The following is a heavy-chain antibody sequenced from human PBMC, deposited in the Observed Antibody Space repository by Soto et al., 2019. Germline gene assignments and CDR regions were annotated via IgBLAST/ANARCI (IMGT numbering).Heavy chain of an antibody. V-gene: IGHV3-23*01. CDR2: ISRSGDYT. J-gene: IGHJ6*02. CDR3: ATGGFWVHYGMDV. CDR1: GSSFSAYA. Sequence: EVQLLESGGGLVQPGGSLRLSCAASGSSFSAYAMNWVRQDPGKGLEWVSAISRSGDYTFYSDSVKGRFTISRDNSRNTVYMEMNSLRAEDTAVYYCATGGFWVHYGMDVWGQGTTVSVSS. D-gene: IGHD7-27*01.